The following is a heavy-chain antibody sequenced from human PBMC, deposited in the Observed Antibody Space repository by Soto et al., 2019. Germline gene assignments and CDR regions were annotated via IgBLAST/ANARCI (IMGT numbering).Heavy chain of an antibody. V-gene: IGHV1-18*01. CDR1: GYTFINYG. Sequence: QVQLVQSGGAVKEPGASVKVSCKASGYTFINYGITWVRQAPGQGLEWMGWITTYNGNANYPQKLQGRVTMTTDTSTSTAYMELRSLRSDDTAIYYCARRSVRYFDLWGRGTLVTVSS. CDR3: ARRSVRYFDL. CDR2: ITTYNGNA. J-gene: IGHJ2*01.